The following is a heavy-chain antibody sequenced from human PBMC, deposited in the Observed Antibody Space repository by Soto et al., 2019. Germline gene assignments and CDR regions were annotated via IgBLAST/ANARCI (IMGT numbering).Heavy chain of an antibody. V-gene: IGHV4-38-2*01. J-gene: IGHJ6*02. CDR2: IYHSGST. Sequence: SETLSLTCAVSGYSISSGYYWGWIRQPPGKGLEWIGSIYHSGSTYYNPSLKSRVTISVDTSKNQFSLKLSSVTAADTAVYYCARVGGYGMDVWGQGTTVTSP. D-gene: IGHD3-10*01. CDR3: ARVGGYGMDV. CDR1: GYSISSGYY.